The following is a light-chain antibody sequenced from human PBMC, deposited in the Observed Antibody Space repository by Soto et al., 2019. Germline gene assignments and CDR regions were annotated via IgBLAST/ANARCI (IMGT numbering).Light chain of an antibody. Sequence: QSVLTQPASVSGSPGQSVTISCTGTSSDVGGYNHVSWYQQHPGKAPKLMIYEGSKRPSGVFNRFSGSKSGNTASLTISGLQAEDEADYYCCSYAGSSTYVVFGGGTKLTVL. CDR3: CSYAGSSTYVV. CDR1: SSDVGGYNH. CDR2: EGS. J-gene: IGLJ2*01. V-gene: IGLV2-23*01.